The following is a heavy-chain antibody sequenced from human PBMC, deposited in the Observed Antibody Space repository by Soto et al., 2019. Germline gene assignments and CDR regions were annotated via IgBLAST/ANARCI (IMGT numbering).Heavy chain of an antibody. CDR3: ARGEQYSGRIFDY. D-gene: IGHD1-26*01. Sequence: SQTLSITGAITGDSVSSNSAGWRLVRQSPSRGLEWLGRTYYRSKWYYEYAVSVRGRITINPDTSKNQYSLQLNSVTPEDTAVYFCARGEQYSGRIFDYWGQGTLVTVSS. CDR1: GDSVSSNSAG. J-gene: IGHJ4*01. CDR2: TYYRSKWYY. V-gene: IGHV6-1*01.